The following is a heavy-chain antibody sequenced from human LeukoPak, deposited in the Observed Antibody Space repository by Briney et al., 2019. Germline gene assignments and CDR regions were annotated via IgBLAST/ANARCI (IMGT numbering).Heavy chain of an antibody. CDR2: ISGSGGST. V-gene: IGHV3-23*01. CDR3: AETDYVWGSYRNDY. Sequence: GGSLRLSCAASGFTFSSYAMSWVRQAPGKGLEWVSAISGSGGSTYYADSVKGRFTISRDNSKNTLYLQMNSLRAEDTAVYYCAETDYVWGSYRNDYWGQGTLVTVSS. CDR1: GFTFSSYA. D-gene: IGHD3-16*02. J-gene: IGHJ4*02.